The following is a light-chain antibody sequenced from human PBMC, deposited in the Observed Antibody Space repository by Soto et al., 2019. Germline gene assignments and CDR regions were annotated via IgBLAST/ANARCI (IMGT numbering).Light chain of an antibody. V-gene: IGKV1-5*03. J-gene: IGKJ4*01. CDR2: KTS. CDR1: QNLNSW. Sequence: DIPMTQSPSTLSASVGDRVIITCRASQNLNSWLAWYQEKPGRAPKLLIYKTSFLHTGVPSRFSGSGSGTEFTLAISSLQPDDFATYYCLHYVDYPLTFGGGTKVDIK. CDR3: LHYVDYPLT.